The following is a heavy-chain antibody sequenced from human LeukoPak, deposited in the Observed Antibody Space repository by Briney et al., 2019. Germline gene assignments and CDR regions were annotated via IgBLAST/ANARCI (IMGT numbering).Heavy chain of an antibody. J-gene: IGHJ5*02. CDR3: ARDYLTVGATGDWFDP. CDR1: GGTFSSYA. CDR2: IIPIFGTA. Sequence: SVTVSCTASGGTFSSYAISWVRQAPGQGLEWMGGIIPIFGTANYAQKFQGRVTITADESTSTAYMELSSLRSEDTAVYYCARDYLTVGATGDWFDPWGQGTLVTVSS. V-gene: IGHV1-69*13. D-gene: IGHD1-26*01.